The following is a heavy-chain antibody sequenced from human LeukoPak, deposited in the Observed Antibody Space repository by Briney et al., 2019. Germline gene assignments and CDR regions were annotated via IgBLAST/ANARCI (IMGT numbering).Heavy chain of an antibody. D-gene: IGHD3-10*01. CDR2: IYYSGST. CDR1: GGSISSYY. CDR3: AREDIWFGELSGFDP. V-gene: IGHV4-59*01. Sequence: SETLSLTCTVSGGSISSYYWSWIRQPPGKGLEWIGYIYYSGSTNYNPSLKSRVTISVDTSKNQFSLKLSSVTAADTAVYYCAREDIWFGELSGFDPWGQGTLVTGSS. J-gene: IGHJ5*02.